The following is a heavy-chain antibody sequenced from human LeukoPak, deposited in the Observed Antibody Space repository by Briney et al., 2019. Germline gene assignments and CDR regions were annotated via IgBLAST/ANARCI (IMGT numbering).Heavy chain of an antibody. D-gene: IGHD2-15*01. J-gene: IGHJ3*02. CDR3: ARLGGVGYCSGGSCHGAFDI. V-gene: IGHV4-39*07. CDR1: GGSISTSNYY. Sequence: PSETLSLTCTVSGGSISTSNYYWGWIRQPPGKGLEWIGNIFYSGSTYYNPSLKSRVTISVDTSKNQFSLKLSSVTAADTAVYYCARLGGVGYCSGGSCHGAFDIWGQGTMVTVSS. CDR2: IFYSGST.